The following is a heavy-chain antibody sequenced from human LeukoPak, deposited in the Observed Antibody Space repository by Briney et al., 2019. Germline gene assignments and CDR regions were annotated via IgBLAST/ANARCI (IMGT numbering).Heavy chain of an antibody. D-gene: IGHD3-16*01. J-gene: IGHJ6*02. CDR2: VGSTGEVT. Sequence: GGSLRLSCAASGFVFNNHGMSWVRQAPGKGLDWVAAVGSTGEVTAYADSVKGRFIISRDNSKNMVYLQMNSLRGEDTALYYCAKTRYGKPYYYYGMDVWGQGTTVTVSS. CDR1: GFVFNNHG. V-gene: IGHV3-23*01. CDR3: AKTRYGKPYYYYGMDV.